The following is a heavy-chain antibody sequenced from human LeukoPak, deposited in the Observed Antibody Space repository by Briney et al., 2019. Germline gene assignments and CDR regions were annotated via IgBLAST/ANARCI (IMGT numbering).Heavy chain of an antibody. CDR2: IYPGYSDA. CDR3: VRRAELGMRYFDS. D-gene: IGHD7-27*01. J-gene: IGHJ4*02. V-gene: IGHV5-51*01. CDR1: GYKLTNNW. Sequence: GESLKISCKISGYKLTNNWIGWVRQVPGKGLEWMGLIYPGYSDAKYSPSFQGQVTLSVDASISTAYLQLSGLRASDTAIYYCVRRAELGMRYFDSWGQGALLVVSS.